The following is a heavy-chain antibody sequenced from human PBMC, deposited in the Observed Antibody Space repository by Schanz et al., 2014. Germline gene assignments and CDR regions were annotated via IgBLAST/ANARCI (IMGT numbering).Heavy chain of an antibody. Sequence: EVQLVESGGGLVKPGGSLRLSCAASEFIFSTYTMNWVRQAPGKGLEWVSSITDIGTYTYYADSMRGRFTISRDNAKNSLYLQMNSLRAEDTAVYYCARVLGGDEGLDQWGQGTLVTVSS. J-gene: IGHJ4*02. CDR2: ITDIGTYT. CDR3: ARVLGGDEGLDQ. CDR1: EFIFSTYT. V-gene: IGHV3-21*01. D-gene: IGHD4-17*01.